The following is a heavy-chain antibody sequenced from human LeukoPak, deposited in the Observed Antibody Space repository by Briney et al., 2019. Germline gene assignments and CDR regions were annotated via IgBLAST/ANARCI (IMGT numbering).Heavy chain of an antibody. CDR2: KKQDGSEK. CDR1: GFTFSSYW. CDR3: ARGAWTFDY. V-gene: IGHV3-7*01. D-gene: IGHD3/OR15-3a*01. J-gene: IGHJ4*02. Sequence: GGSLRLSCVASGFTFSSYWMSWVRQAPGKGLEWVANKKQDGSEKYYVDSVKGRFTISRDNAKNSLYLQMNSLRAEDTAVYYCARGAWTFDYWGQGTLVSVSS.